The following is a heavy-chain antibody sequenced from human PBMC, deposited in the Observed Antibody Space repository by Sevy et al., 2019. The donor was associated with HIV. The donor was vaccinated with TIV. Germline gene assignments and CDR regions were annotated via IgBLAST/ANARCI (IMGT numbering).Heavy chain of an antibody. CDR1: GFTFSNYA. CDR2: ISGSGDST. J-gene: IGHJ6*02. V-gene: IGHV3-23*01. D-gene: IGHD2-2*01. Sequence: GGSLRLSCAASGFTFSNYAINWVRQAPGKGLEWVSRISGSGDSTFYADSVKGRLTNSRDNSKNTGHLQMNSLRVEDTAVYYCAKVVVPADIDPFYYYAYGMDVWGQGTTVTVSS. CDR3: AKVVVPADIDPFYYYAYGMDV.